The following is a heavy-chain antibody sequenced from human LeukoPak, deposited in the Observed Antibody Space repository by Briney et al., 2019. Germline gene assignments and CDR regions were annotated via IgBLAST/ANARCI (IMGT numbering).Heavy chain of an antibody. D-gene: IGHD3-10*01. J-gene: IGHJ5*02. CDR1: GFTFSSYT. V-gene: IGHV3-21*04. CDR3: VKRGSGSYPFDP. Sequence: PGGSLRLSCAASGFTFSSYTMNWVRQAPGKGLEWVSSISSSSSYIYYADSVKDRFTISRDNAKNSLYLQMNSLRAEDTAVYYCVKRGSGSYPFDPWGQGTLVTVSS. CDR2: ISSSSSYI.